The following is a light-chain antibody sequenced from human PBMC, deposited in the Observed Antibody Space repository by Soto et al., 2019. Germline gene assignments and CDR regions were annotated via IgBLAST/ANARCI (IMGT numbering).Light chain of an antibody. Sequence: EIVITQSPSTLSVSPGERATLSWIASQSVSSNLAWYQQKPGQAPRLLIYGASTRATGIPARFSGSGSGTEFTLTISSLQSEDFAVYYCQQYNNWPKTFGQGTKVDIK. J-gene: IGKJ1*01. CDR2: GAS. V-gene: IGKV3-15*01. CDR3: QQYNNWPKT. CDR1: QSVSSN.